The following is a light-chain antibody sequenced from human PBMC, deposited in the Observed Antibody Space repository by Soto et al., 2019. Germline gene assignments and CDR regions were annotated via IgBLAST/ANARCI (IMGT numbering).Light chain of an antibody. Sequence: DIQMTKSPSSLSASVGDRVTITCQASQDITNFLNWYQRKPGKAPKLLIYDASSLQTGVPSRFSGSGSGTDFSFTISSLQPEDIATYYCQQFDDVPYSFGQGTKVAIK. CDR3: QQFDDVPYS. V-gene: IGKV1-33*01. CDR1: QDITNF. J-gene: IGKJ2*03. CDR2: DAS.